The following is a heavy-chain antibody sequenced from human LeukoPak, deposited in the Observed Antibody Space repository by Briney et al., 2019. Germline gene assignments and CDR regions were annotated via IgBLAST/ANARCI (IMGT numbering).Heavy chain of an antibody. CDR3: VREYGDDNWFDP. CDR1: GGSISSGDYY. CDR2: SYYSGST. D-gene: IGHD4-17*01. J-gene: IGHJ5*02. V-gene: IGHV4-30-4*01. Sequence: SETLSLTCTVSGGSISSGDYYWSWIRQPPGKGLEWIGYSYYSGSTYYNPSLKSRVTISVDTSKNHFSLKLSSVTAADTAVYYFVREYGDDNWFDPWGQGTLVTVSS.